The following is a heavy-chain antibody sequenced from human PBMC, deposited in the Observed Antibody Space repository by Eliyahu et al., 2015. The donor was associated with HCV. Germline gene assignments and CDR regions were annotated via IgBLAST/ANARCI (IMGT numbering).Heavy chain of an antibody. CDR1: GFTFSGYS. D-gene: IGHD3-3*01. Sequence: EVQLVESGGGLVQPGGSLRLSCAASGFTFSGYSMNWVRQAPGKGLEWVSYISSSSSTISYADSVKGRFTISRDTAKNSLYLQMNSLRAEDTAVYYCVRGITIFGVVIPFDYWGQGTLVTVSS. V-gene: IGHV3-48*01. CDR3: VRGITIFGVVIPFDY. J-gene: IGHJ4*02. CDR2: ISSSSSTI.